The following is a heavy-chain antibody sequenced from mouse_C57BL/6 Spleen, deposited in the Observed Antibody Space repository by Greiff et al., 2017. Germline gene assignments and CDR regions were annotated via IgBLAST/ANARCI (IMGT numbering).Heavy chain of an antibody. Sequence: VQLQQPGAELVKPGASVKMSCKASGYTFTSYWITWVKQRPGQGLEWIGDIYPGSGSTNYTEKFKSKATLTVDTSSSTAYMQLSSLTSEDSAVYYCATFYDGYYYAMDYWGQGTSVTVSS. V-gene: IGHV1-55*01. CDR2: IYPGSGST. CDR3: ATFYDGYYYAMDY. D-gene: IGHD2-3*01. CDR1: GYTFTSYW. J-gene: IGHJ4*01.